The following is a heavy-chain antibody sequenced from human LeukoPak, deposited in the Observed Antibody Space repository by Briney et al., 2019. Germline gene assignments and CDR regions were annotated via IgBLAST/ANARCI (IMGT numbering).Heavy chain of an antibody. CDR3: ARPRRGSGSYYNLKHAFDI. V-gene: IGHV5-51*01. CDR2: ISPGDSVT. CDR1: GYSFTTYW. Sequence: GESLKISCKGSGYSFTTYWIAWVRQMPGKGLEWMGIISPGDSVTRYSPSFQGQVTISTDKSISTAYLQWSSLKASDTAMYYCARPRRGSGSYYNLKHAFDIWGQGTMVTVSS. J-gene: IGHJ3*02. D-gene: IGHD3-10*01.